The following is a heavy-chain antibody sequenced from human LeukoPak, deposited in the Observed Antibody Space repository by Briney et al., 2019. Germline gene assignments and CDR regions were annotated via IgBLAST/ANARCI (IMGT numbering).Heavy chain of an antibody. V-gene: IGHV1-69*13. Sequence: SVXVSCKASGGTFXSYAISWVRQAPGQGLEWMGGIIPIFGTANYAQKFQGRVTITADESTSTAYMELSSLRSEDTAVYYCARHYYDSSGYPPYYYYGMDVWGQGTTVTVSS. CDR2: IIPIFGTA. D-gene: IGHD3-22*01. CDR1: GGTFXSYA. J-gene: IGHJ6*02. CDR3: ARHYYDSSGYPPYYYYGMDV.